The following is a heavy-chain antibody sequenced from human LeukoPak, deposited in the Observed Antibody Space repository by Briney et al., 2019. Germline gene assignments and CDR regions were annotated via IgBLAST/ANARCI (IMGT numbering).Heavy chain of an antibody. J-gene: IGHJ4*02. Sequence: GGSLRLSCAASGFTFTNYAMSWVRQAPGKGLEWVSVISGSGGSTYYVDSVQGRFTISRDNSKNTLFLQMDSLRAEDTAVYYCAKGGFGRPFDYWGQGTVVIVSS. D-gene: IGHD3-10*01. V-gene: IGHV3-23*01. CDR1: GFTFTNYA. CDR2: ISGSGGST. CDR3: AKGGFGRPFDY.